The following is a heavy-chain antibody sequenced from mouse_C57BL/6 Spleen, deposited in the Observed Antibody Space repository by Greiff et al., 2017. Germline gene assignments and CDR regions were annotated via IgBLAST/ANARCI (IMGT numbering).Heavy chain of an antibody. CDR1: GYSITSGYY. CDR2: ISYDGSN. J-gene: IGHJ4*01. D-gene: IGHD2-4*01. V-gene: IGHV3-6*01. CDR3: ARVDYDYSYAMDY. Sequence: EVQLVESGPGLVKPSQSLSLTCSVTGYSITSGYYWNWIRQFPGNKLEWMGYISYDGSNNYNPSLKNRISITRDTSKNQFFLKLNSVTTEDTATYYCARVDYDYSYAMDYWGQGTSVTVSS.